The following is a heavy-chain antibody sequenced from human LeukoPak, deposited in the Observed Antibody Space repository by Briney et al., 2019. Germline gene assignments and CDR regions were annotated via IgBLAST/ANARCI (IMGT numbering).Heavy chain of an antibody. CDR3: ARAPRSSYSSSWYPGFDY. V-gene: IGHV3-21*01. D-gene: IGHD6-13*01. J-gene: IGHJ4*02. CDR2: ISSSSSYI. Sequence: NPGGSLRLSCAASGFTFSSCSMNWVRQAPGKGLEWVSSISSSSSYIYYADSVKGRFTISRDNAKNSLYLQMNSLRTEDTAVYYCARAPRSSYSSSWYPGFDYWGQGTLVTVSS. CDR1: GFTFSSCS.